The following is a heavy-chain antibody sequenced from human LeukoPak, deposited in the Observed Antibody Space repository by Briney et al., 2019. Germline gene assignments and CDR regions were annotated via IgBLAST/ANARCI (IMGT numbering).Heavy chain of an antibody. CDR1: GFTFSSYW. CDR3: ARDGQGTNLNWFDP. D-gene: IGHD2-2*01. J-gene: IGHJ5*02. CDR2: IKQDGSEK. V-gene: IGHV3-7*01. Sequence: GGSLRLSCAASGFTFSSYWMSWVRQAPGKGLEWAANIKQDGSEKYYVDSVKGRFTISRDNAKNSLYLQMNSLRAEDTAVYYCARDGQGTNLNWFDPWGQGTLVTVSS.